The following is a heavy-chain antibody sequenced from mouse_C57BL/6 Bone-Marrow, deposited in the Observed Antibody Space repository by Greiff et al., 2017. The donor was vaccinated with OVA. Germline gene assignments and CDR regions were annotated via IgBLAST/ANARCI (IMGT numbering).Heavy chain of an antibody. D-gene: IGHD1-1*01. CDR1: GFTFSDYG. Sequence: DVKLVESGGGLVKPGGSLKLSCAASGFTFSDYGMHWVRQAPEKGLEWVAYISSGSSTIYYADTVQGRFTISRDNAKNTPFLQMTSLRSEDTAMYYCARGGYITTVVATQDFDYWGQGTTLTVSS. J-gene: IGHJ2*01. V-gene: IGHV5-17*01. CDR3: ARGGYITTVVATQDFDY. CDR2: ISSGSSTI.